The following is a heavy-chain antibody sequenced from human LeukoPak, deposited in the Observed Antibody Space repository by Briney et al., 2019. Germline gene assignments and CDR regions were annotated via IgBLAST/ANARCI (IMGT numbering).Heavy chain of an antibody. J-gene: IGHJ3*02. D-gene: IGHD6-13*01. V-gene: IGHV4-59*01. CDR3: ARGEIAAAGTGVDI. Sequence: SETLSLTCTVSGGSMSSYYWSWIRQPPGKGLEWIGYIYYSGSTNYNPSLKSRVTISVDTSKNQFSLKLSSVTAADTAVYYCARGEIAAAGTGVDIWGQGTMVTVSS. CDR2: IYYSGST. CDR1: GGSMSSYY.